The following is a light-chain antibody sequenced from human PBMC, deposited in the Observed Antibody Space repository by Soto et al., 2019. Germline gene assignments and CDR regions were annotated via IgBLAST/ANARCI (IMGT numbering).Light chain of an antibody. CDR2: GAS. J-gene: IGKJ1*01. CDR1: QSVSSN. V-gene: IGKV3-15*01. Sequence: EIVMTQSPSPLSGSPGEXXXXXXMASQSVSSNLAWYQQKPGQAPRLLIYGASTRATGIPARFSGSGSGTEFTLTISSLQSEDFAVYYCQQYNNWPQTFGQGTKVDIK. CDR3: QQYNNWPQT.